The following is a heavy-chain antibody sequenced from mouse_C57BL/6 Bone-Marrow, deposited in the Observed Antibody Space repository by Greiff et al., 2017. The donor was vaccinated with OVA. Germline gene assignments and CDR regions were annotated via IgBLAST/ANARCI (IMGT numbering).Heavy chain of an antibody. Sequence: EVHLVESGGGLVQPGGSLKLSCAASGFTFSDYYMYWVRQTPEKRLEWVAYISNGGGSTYYPDTVKGRFTISRDNAKNTLYMQMSRLKSEDTAMYYYARPLYGSRFAYWGQGTLVTVSA. D-gene: IGHD1-1*01. J-gene: IGHJ3*01. CDR2: ISNGGGST. V-gene: IGHV5-12*01. CDR1: GFTFSDYY. CDR3: ARPLYGSRFAY.